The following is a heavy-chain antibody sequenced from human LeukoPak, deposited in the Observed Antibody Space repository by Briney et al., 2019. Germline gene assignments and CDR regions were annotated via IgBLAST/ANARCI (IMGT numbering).Heavy chain of an antibody. Sequence: ASVKVSCKASGYTFTSYDINWVRQATGQGLEWMGWMNPNSGNTGYAQKFQGRVTITADESTSTAYMDLSSLRSEDTAVYYCARDPSMVRGENTPYFDYWGQGTLVTVSS. D-gene: IGHD3-10*01. CDR3: ARDPSMVRGENTPYFDY. V-gene: IGHV1-8*01. CDR2: MNPNSGNT. CDR1: GYTFTSYD. J-gene: IGHJ4*02.